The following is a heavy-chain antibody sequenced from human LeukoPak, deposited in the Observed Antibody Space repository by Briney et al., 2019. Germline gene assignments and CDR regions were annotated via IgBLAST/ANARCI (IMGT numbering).Heavy chain of an antibody. Sequence: GGSLRLSCAASGFTFSSYEMNWVRQAPGKGLEWVSYISTSGSTIYYADSVKGRFTTSRDNAKNSLYLQMNSLRAEDTAVYYCARDRGSSSWKTFDYWGQGTLVTVSS. CDR2: ISTSGSTI. J-gene: IGHJ4*02. D-gene: IGHD6-13*01. V-gene: IGHV3-48*03. CDR3: ARDRGSSSWKTFDY. CDR1: GFTFSSYE.